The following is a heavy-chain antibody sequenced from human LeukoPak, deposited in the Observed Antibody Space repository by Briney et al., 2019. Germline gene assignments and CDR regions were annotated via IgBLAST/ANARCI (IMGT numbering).Heavy chain of an antibody. CDR1: GFTFSSYW. J-gene: IGHJ6*03. CDR2: IKQDGSEK. CDR3: ARDLREEVYYYYYYMDV. V-gene: IGHV3-7*01. Sequence: GGSLRLSCAASGFTFSSYWMSWVRQAPGKGLEWVANIKQDGSEKYYVDSVKGRFTISRDNAKNSLYLQMNSLRAEDTAVYYCARDLREEVYYYYYYMDVWGKGTTVTVSS.